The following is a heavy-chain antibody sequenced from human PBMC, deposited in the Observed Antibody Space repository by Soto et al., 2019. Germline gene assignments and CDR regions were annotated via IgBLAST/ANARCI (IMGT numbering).Heavy chain of an antibody. J-gene: IGHJ4*02. V-gene: IGHV3-30-3*01. CDR1: GFSFSISP. D-gene: IGHD7-27*01. CDR3: ARDPKTSGGQHWAFNYFDS. Sequence: QVQLVESGGGVVQPGRSLRLSCAASGFSFSISPMHWVRQAPGKGPEWVALISYDGTNKFYADDVKGRFTIASDNSKSSPYLQVDSLRPEDAAVYYCARDPKTSGGQHWAFNYFDSWGQGTLVTVSS. CDR2: ISYDGTNK.